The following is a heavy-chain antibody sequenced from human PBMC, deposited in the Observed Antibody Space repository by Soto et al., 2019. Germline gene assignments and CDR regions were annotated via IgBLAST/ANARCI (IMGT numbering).Heavy chain of an antibody. D-gene: IGHD1-26*01. V-gene: IGHV3-15*01. Sequence: PGGSLRLSCAASGFTFSNAWMSWVRQAPGKGLEWVGHIKSKTDGGTKDYAAPVKDRFTISSNDSKNTLCLQMTSLKTEDTAVCYCPTLHTFDYWGQGTLVTVSS. CDR2: IKSKTDGGTK. CDR1: GFTFSNAW. CDR3: PTLHTFDY. J-gene: IGHJ4*02.